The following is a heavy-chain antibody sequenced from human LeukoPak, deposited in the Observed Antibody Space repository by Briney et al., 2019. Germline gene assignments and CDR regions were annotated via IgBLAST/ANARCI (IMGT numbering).Heavy chain of an antibody. CDR3: ARSDYHNSGSHTVFDAFDI. CDR2: IDDSGNT. Sequence: SQTLSLTCTVSGGSISRYYWSWIRRPPGKGLEWIGYIDDSGNTNYNPSLKSQVTISVDKSKNQFSLKLSFVTAADTAMYYCARSDYHNSGSHTVFDAFDIWGQGTRVTVSS. CDR1: GGSISRYY. V-gene: IGHV4-59*01. J-gene: IGHJ3*02. D-gene: IGHD3-10*01.